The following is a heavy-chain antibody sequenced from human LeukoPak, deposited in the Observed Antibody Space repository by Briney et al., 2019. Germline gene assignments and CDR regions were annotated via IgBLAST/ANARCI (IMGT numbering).Heavy chain of an antibody. D-gene: IGHD3-3*01. J-gene: IGHJ6*03. CDR2: ISANNGHT. V-gene: IGHV1-18*01. CDR1: DYTFSNYG. Sequence: ASVKVSCKASDYTFSNYGISWVRQAPGQGLEWMGWISANNGHTNYAQKFQGRVTMTTDTSTSTAYMELRNLRSDDTAVYFCAKEGASTYYDFWSSSANYYFYMDVWGKGTTVTVSS. CDR3: AKEGASTYYDFWSSSANYYFYMDV.